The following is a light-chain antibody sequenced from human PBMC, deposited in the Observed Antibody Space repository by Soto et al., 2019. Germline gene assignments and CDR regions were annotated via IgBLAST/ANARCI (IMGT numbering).Light chain of an antibody. CDR1: QSVSSSY. J-gene: IGKJ1*01. CDR3: QQYGNSPWT. CDR2: AAS. V-gene: IGKV3-20*01. Sequence: EIVLTQSPGTLSLSPGERATLSCRASQSVSSSYLAWYQQKPGQAPRLLIYAASSRATGIPDRFSGSESGTDFTLTISRLEPEDYAVYYCQQYGNSPWTFGQGTKVEIK.